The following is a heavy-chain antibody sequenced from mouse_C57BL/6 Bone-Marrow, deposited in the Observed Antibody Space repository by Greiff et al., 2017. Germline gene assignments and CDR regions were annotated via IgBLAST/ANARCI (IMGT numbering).Heavy chain of an antibody. V-gene: IGHV8-12*01. J-gene: IGHJ1*03. CDR1: GFSLSTSGMG. CDR2: IYWDDDK. D-gene: IGHD1-1*01. CDR3: APTVPGYWYFDV. Sequence: QVTLKESGPGILQSSQTLSLTCSFSGFSLSTSGMGVSWIRQPSGKGLEWLAHIYWDDDKRYNPSLKSRRTISKDTSRTQVFLKITSVDTADTATYYCAPTVPGYWYFDVWGTGTTVTVSS.